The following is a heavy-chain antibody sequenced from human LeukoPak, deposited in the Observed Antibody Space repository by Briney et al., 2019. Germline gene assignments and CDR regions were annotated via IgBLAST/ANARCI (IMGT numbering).Heavy chain of an antibody. CDR1: GLTFSSYA. Sequence: GGSLRLSCAASGLTFSSYAMSWVRQAPGKGLEWVSAISGSGGSTYYADSVKGRFTISRDNSMNTLWLQMNSLTAEDTAVYYCTNDLVAGSGLFDYWGQGTLVTVSS. CDR3: TNDLVAGSGLFDY. CDR2: ISGSGGST. V-gene: IGHV3-23*01. D-gene: IGHD3-10*01. J-gene: IGHJ4*02.